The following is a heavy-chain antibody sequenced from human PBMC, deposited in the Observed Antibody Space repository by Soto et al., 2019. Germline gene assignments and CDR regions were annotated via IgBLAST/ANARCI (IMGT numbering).Heavy chain of an antibody. D-gene: IGHD3-22*01. CDR3: ARPDYDSSAYYYYFGL. V-gene: IGHV2-5*02. CDR2: IYWADDK. CDR1: GFSLSTRGVG. Sequence: QITLKESGPTLVKPTQTLTLTCTFSGFSLSTRGVGVAWIRQPPGKALEWLALIYWADDKRYSPSLKSRLTNTKDSTRNQVVLTMTNMDPVDTATYYCARPDYDSSAYYYYFGLWGRGTLVTVSS. J-gene: IGHJ2*01.